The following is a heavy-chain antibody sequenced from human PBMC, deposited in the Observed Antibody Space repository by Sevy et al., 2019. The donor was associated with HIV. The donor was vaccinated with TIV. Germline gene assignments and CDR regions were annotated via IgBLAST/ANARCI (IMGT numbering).Heavy chain of an antibody. CDR2: ISSSSTI. CDR1: GFTFSSYS. Sequence: GESLKISCAASGFTFSSYSMNWVRQAPGKGLEWVSYISSSSTIYYADSVKGRFTISRDNAKNSLYLQMNSLRDEDTAVYYCARGAYKYLTGDAFDIWGQGTMVTVSS. V-gene: IGHV3-48*02. D-gene: IGHD3-9*01. J-gene: IGHJ3*02. CDR3: ARGAYKYLTGDAFDI.